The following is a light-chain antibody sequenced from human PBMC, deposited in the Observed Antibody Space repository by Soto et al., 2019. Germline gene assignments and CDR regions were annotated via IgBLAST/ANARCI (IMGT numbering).Light chain of an antibody. J-gene: IGKJ1*01. Sequence: DIQMTQSPSTLSASVGDRVTITCRASQSISNWLAWYQQKPGKAPKLLIYKASNLESGVPSRFSGSGSGTEFTLTINSLQPDDFATYYCQQYNSYSSFGQGTKVEIK. CDR1: QSISNW. CDR2: KAS. V-gene: IGKV1-5*03. CDR3: QQYNSYSS.